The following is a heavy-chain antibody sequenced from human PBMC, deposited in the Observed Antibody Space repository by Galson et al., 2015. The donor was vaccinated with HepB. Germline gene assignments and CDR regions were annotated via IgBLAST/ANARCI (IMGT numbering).Heavy chain of an antibody. V-gene: IGHV3-15*01. CDR3: TTEWATSGSYSAMDV. CDR2: IKTKSDGGTT. D-gene: IGHD3-10*01. Sequence: SLRLSCAASGFTFSSYSMNWVRQAPGKGLEWVGRIKTKSDGGTTDYAAPVKGRFTISRDDSKNTLDLQMNSLKTEDTAVYYCTTEWATSGSYSAMDVWGKGTTVTVSS. J-gene: IGHJ6*03. CDR1: GFTFSSYS.